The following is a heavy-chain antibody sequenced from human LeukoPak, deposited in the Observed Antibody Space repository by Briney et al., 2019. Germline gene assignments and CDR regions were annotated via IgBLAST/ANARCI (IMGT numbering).Heavy chain of an antibody. CDR1: GYTFTSYG. CDR3: ATFHRSSRWFNGAFDI. V-gene: IGHV1-18*01. D-gene: IGHD6-13*01. J-gene: IGHJ3*02. CDR2: ISAYNGNT. Sequence: ASVTVSCKASGYTFTSYGISWVRQAPGQGLEWMGWISAYNGNTNHAQKLQGRVTMTEDTTTDTPYMALSSLRSEGTAVYYCATFHRSSRWFNGAFDIWGQGTMVTVSS.